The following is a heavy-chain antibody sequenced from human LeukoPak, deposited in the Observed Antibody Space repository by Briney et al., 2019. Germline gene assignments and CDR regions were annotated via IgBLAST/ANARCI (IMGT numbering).Heavy chain of an antibody. Sequence: SETLSLTCTVSGYSISSGSSGCWTRRPPGKGLEWIGSIYHSGSTYYNPSLKSRVTISVDTSKNQFSLKLSSVTAADTAVYYCARTLAPTEGVYYMDVWGKGTTVTVSS. CDR1: GYSISSGSS. J-gene: IGHJ6*03. CDR2: IYHSGST. CDR3: ARTLAPTEGVYYMDV. V-gene: IGHV4-38-2*02.